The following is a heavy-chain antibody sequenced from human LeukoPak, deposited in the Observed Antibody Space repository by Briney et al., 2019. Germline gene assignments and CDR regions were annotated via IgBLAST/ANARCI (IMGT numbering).Heavy chain of an antibody. J-gene: IGHJ4*02. CDR3: ARAIYSGTYSYSHTYFDS. CDR2: IFYSGST. CDR1: GGSISSSRYY. Sequence: SETLSLTCTVSGGSISSSRYYWGWIRQPPGKGLEWIVSIFYSGSTYYNPSLKSRLTISVDTSKNQFSLKLSSLTAADTAVYYCARAIYSGTYSYSHTYFDSWGQGTLVTVSS. D-gene: IGHD1-26*01. V-gene: IGHV4-39*01.